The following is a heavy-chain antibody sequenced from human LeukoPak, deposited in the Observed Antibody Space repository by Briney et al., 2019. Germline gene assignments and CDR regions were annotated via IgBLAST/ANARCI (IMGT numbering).Heavy chain of an antibody. D-gene: IGHD3-3*01. CDR3: ARVGHYDFWGNPPDYYMDV. CDR1: GGSISSGGYY. V-gene: IGHV4-31*03. Sequence: SETLSLTCTVSGGSISSGGYYWSWIRQHPGKGLEWIGYIYYSGSTYYNPSLKSRVTISVDTSKNQFSLKLSSVTAADTAVYYCARVGHYDFWGNPPDYYMDVWGKGTTVTVSS. J-gene: IGHJ6*03. CDR2: IYYSGST.